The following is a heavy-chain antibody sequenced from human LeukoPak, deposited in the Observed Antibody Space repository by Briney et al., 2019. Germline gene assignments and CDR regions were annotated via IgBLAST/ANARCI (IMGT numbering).Heavy chain of an antibody. Sequence: ASVKVSCKASGYTFTSYGISWVRQAPGQGLEWMGWISAYNGNTNYAQKLQGRVTMTTDTSTSTAYMELRSLRSHDTAVYYCARETPGYCSSTSCYAHYYGMDVWGQGTTVTVSS. V-gene: IGHV1-18*01. CDR3: ARETPGYCSSTSCYAHYYGMDV. J-gene: IGHJ6*02. CDR2: ISAYNGNT. D-gene: IGHD2-2*01. CDR1: GYTFTSYG.